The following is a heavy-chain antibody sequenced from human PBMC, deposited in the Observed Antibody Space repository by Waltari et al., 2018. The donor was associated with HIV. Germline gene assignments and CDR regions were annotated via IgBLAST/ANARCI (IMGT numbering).Heavy chain of an antibody. CDR1: GGSISSGSYY. CDR3: ARDQGMVRGVPLWGMDV. V-gene: IGHV4-61*02. Sequence: QVQLQESGPGLVKPSQTLSLTCTVSGGSISSGSYYWSWIRQPAGKGLEWIGRIYNSGNTNYNPPLKRRVPISVDTSKNQFSLKLSSVTAADTAVYYCARDQGMVRGVPLWGMDVWGQGTTVTVSS. D-gene: IGHD3-10*01. J-gene: IGHJ6*02. CDR2: IYNSGNT.